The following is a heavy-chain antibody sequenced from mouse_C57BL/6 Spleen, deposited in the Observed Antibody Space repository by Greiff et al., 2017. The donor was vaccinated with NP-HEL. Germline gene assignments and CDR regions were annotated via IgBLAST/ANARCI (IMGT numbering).Heavy chain of an antibody. CDR1: GFTFSDYG. J-gene: IGHJ4*01. CDR3: ARADYYYFFYAMDY. Sequence: VQLKESGGGLVKPGGSLKLSCAASGFTFSDYGMHWVRQAPEKGLEWVAYISSGSSTIYYADTVKGRFTISRDNAKNTLFLQMTSLRSEDTAMYYCARADYYYFFYAMDYWGQGTSVTVSS. CDR2: ISSGSSTI. D-gene: IGHD1-1*01. V-gene: IGHV5-17*01.